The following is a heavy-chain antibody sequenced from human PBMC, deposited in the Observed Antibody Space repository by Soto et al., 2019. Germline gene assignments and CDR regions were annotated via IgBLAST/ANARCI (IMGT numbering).Heavy chain of an antibody. CDR2: ISGSGGST. CDR3: ARFWSGYRYGMDV. D-gene: IGHD3-3*01. CDR1: GFTFSSYA. V-gene: IGHV3-23*01. Sequence: GGFLRLSCAASGFTFSSYAMSWVRQAPGKGLEWVSAISGSGGSTYYADSVKGRFTISRDNSKNTLYLQMNSLRAEDTAVYYCARFWSGYRYGMDVWGQGTTVTVSS. J-gene: IGHJ6*02.